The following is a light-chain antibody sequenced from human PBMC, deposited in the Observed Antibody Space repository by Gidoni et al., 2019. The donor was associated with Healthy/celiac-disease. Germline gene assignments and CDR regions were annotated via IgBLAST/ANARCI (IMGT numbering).Light chain of an antibody. V-gene: IGKV1-33*01. CDR3: QQYDNLPLT. Sequence: DIEMTQSPSSLSASVGDRVTITCQASQDISNYLNWYQQKPGKAPKLLIYHESNLETGVPYRFSGSGSGTDFTFTISSLQPEDIATYYCQQYDNLPLTFGGGTKVEIK. CDR2: HES. CDR1: QDISNY. J-gene: IGKJ4*01.